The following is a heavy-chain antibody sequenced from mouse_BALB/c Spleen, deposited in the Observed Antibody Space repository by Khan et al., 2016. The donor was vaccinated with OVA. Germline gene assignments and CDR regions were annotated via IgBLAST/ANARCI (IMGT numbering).Heavy chain of an antibody. CDR3: ARCDYYGVAY. CDR2: ISSGSSTI. J-gene: IGHJ3*01. D-gene: IGHD1-1*01. V-gene: IGHV5-17*02. CDR1: GFTFSGFG. Sequence: EVELVESGGGLVQPGGSRKLSCAASGFTFSGFGLHWVRQAPEKGLEWVAYISSGSSTIYYADTLKGRFTISRDNPKNTLFLQMTSLRSEDTAMYDCARCDYYGVAYWGQGTLVTVSA.